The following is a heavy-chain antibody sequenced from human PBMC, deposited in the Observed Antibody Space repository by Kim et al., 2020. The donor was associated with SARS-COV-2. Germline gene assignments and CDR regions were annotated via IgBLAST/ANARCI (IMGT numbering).Heavy chain of an antibody. D-gene: IGHD6-13*01. CDR3: ARRKRGSWYGYYFDY. V-gene: IGHV1-69*13. J-gene: IGHJ4*02. CDR2: IIPIFGTA. CDR1: GGTFSSYA. Sequence: SVKVSCKASGGTFSSYAISWVRQAPGQGLEWMGGIIPIFGTANYAQKFQGRVTITADESTSTAYMELSSLRSEDTAVYYCARRKRGSWYGYYFDYWGQGTLVTVSS.